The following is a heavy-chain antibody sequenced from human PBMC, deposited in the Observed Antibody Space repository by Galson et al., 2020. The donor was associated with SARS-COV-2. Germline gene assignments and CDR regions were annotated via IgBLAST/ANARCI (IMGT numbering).Heavy chain of an antibody. CDR2: ISSSSSTI. CDR1: GFTFSSYS. CDR3: ARGGMSSSLYSLFDY. J-gene: IGHJ4*02. Sequence: GGSLRLSCAASGFTFSSYSMNWVRQAPGKGLEWVSYISSSSSTIYQAGSVKGRFTISRDNAKNSLYLQMNSLRAEDTAVYYCARGGMSSSLYSLFDYWGQGTLATVSS. V-gene: IGHV3-48*01. D-gene: IGHD6-13*01.